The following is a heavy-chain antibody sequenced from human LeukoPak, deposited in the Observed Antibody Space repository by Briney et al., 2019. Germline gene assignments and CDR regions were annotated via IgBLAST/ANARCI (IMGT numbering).Heavy chain of an antibody. CDR1: GFTFSDYY. CDR2: INHSGST. Sequence: GSLRLSCAASGFTFSDYYMTWIRQPPGKGLEWIGEINHSGSTNYNPSLKSRVTISVDTSKNQFSLKLSSVTAADTAVYYCARRARGSSSSEDYWGQGTLVTVSS. CDR3: ARRARGSSSSEDY. J-gene: IGHJ4*02. V-gene: IGHV4-34*01. D-gene: IGHD6-6*01.